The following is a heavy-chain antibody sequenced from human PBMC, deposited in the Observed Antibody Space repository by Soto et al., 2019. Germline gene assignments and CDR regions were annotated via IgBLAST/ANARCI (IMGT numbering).Heavy chain of an antibody. CDR1: GYTFTNYY. D-gene: IGHD3-9*01. V-gene: IGHV1-46*01. CDR2: INPSGGST. Sequence: ASVKVSCKASGYTFTNYYMHWVRQAPGQGLDWLGIINPSGGSTTYAQRFQGRFTITRDTSMSTVYMELSSLRSEDTAVYYCVRDYDILTAYQYYFDYWGQGTLVTVSS. J-gene: IGHJ4*02. CDR3: VRDYDILTAYQYYFDY.